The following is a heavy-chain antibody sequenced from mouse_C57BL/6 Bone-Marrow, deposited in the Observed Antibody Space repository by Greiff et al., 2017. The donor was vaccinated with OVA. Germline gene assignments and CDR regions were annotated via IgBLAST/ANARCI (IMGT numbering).Heavy chain of an antibody. CDR1: GYTFTDYE. CDR3: TRDTTAPY. V-gene: IGHV1-15*01. D-gene: IGHD1-2*01. J-gene: IGHJ2*01. Sequence: VQLQQSGAELVRPGASVTLSCKASGYTFTDYEMHWVKQTPVHGLEWIGAIDPETGGTAYNQKFKGKAILTADKSTSTAYMELRSLTSEDSAVYYCTRDTTAPYWGQGTTLTVSS. CDR2: IDPETGGT.